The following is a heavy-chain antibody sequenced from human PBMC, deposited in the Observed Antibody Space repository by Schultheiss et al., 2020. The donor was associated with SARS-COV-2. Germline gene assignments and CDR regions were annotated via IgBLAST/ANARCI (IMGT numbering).Heavy chain of an antibody. CDR3: ARGATVTPSGGMDV. Sequence: GGSLRLSCAASGFTFSSFSMNWVRQAPGKGLEWVAYISSSSSSIYYADSVKDRFTISRDNAKNSLYLHMNSLTDEDTATYYCARGATVTPSGGMDVWGQGTMVTVSS. V-gene: IGHV3-48*02. J-gene: IGHJ6*02. D-gene: IGHD4-11*01. CDR1: GFTFSSFS. CDR2: ISSSSSSI.